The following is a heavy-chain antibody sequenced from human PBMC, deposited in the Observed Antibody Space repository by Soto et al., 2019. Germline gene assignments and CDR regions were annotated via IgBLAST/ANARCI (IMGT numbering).Heavy chain of an antibody. CDR1: GGSFSGYY. D-gene: IGHD3-9*01. CDR2: INHSGST. Sequence: SETLSLTCAVYGGSFSGYYWSWIRQPPGKGLEWIGEINHSGSTNYNPSLKSRVTISVDTSKNQFSLKLSSVTAADTAVYYCARDQYDILTGYDWFDPWGPGTQVTVSS. J-gene: IGHJ5*02. CDR3: ARDQYDILTGYDWFDP. V-gene: IGHV4-34*01.